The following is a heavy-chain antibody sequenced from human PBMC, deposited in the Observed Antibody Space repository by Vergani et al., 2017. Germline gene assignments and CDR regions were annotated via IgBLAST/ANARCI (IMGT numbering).Heavy chain of an antibody. V-gene: IGHV3-23*01. CDR1: GFTFSSYA. Sequence: EVQLLESGGGLVQPGGSLRLSCAASGFTFSSYAMSWVRQAPGKGREWVSAISGSGGSTYYADSVKGRFTISRDNSKNTLYLQMNSLRAEDTAVYYCAKGGSYYGSGSYYTYFDYWGQGTLVTVSS. D-gene: IGHD3-10*01. J-gene: IGHJ4*02. CDR3: AKGGSYYGSGSYYTYFDY. CDR2: ISGSGGST.